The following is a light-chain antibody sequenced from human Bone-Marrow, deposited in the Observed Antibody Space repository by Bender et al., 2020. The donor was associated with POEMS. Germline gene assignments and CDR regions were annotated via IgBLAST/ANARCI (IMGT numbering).Light chain of an antibody. CDR2: DVS. CDR3: SSYTGSSTI. V-gene: IGLV2-14*03. J-gene: IGLJ2*01. CDR1: SSDVGAFNL. Sequence: QSALTQPASVSGSPGHSITISCTGTSSDVGAFNLVSWYQQHPGEAPQLMIYDVSYRPLGVSNRFSGSKSGNTASLTISGLRTEDEADYYCSSYTGSSTIFGGGTKVTVL.